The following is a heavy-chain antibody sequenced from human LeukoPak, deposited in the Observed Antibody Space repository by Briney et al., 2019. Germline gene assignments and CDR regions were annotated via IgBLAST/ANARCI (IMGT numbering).Heavy chain of an antibody. CDR1: GGSITSSTYY. V-gene: IGHV4-39*07. D-gene: IGHD3-10*01. J-gene: IGHJ4*02. CDR2: IYYTGNT. CDR3: ARGKRLTMVRD. Sequence: SETLSLTCTVSGGSITSSTYYWGWIRQPPGKGLEWIGIIYYTGNTHYNPSLKSRVTISVDTSKNQFSLNLSSVTAADTAVYYCARGKRLTMVRDWGQGTLVTVSS.